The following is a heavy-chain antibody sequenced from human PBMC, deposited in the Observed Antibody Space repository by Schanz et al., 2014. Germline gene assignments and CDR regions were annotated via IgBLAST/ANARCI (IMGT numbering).Heavy chain of an antibody. J-gene: IGHJ4*02. D-gene: IGHD7-27*01. CDR1: GFTFSSYW. Sequence: EVQLVESGGGLVKPGGSLRLSCAASGFTFSSYWMHWVRQAPGKGLVWVSRINPAGTFTNYADSVKGRFTVSRDNTKSTLYLQMNSLRAEDTAVYYCAKDYRTGAIDYWGQGTLVTVSS. CDR3: AKDYRTGAIDY. CDR2: INPAGTFT. V-gene: IGHV3-74*01.